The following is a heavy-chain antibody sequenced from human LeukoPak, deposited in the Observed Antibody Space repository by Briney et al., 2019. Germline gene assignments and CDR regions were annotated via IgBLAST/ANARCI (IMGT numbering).Heavy chain of an antibody. CDR1: GFSLSTSGVG. V-gene: IGHV2-5*02. D-gene: IGHD3-22*01. J-gene: IGHJ5*02. CDR3: ALSYYYDSPMNWFDP. CDR2: IYWDDDK. Sequence: VSGPTLVNPTQTLSLTCTFSGFSLSTSGVGVGWIRQPPGKALEWLALIYWDDDKRYSPSLKSRLTITTDTSKNQVVLTMTNMDPVDTATYYCALSYYYDSPMNWFDPWGQGTLVTVSS.